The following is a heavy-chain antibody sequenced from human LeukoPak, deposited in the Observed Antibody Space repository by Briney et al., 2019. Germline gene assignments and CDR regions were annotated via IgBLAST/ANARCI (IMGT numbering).Heavy chain of an antibody. D-gene: IGHD3-22*01. CDR2: IYYTGST. CDR3: ARGAPAGDYFDTSGVGDY. Sequence: SETLSLTCDVSGGSIDRSSYYWGWVRQPPGKGLQWIGSIYYTGSTYYTPSLKSRVTISVDTSKNQFSLRLTSVTAADTAVYYCARGAPAGDYFDTSGVGDYWGQGTLVTVSS. CDR1: GGSIDRSSYY. V-gene: IGHV4-39*01. J-gene: IGHJ4*02.